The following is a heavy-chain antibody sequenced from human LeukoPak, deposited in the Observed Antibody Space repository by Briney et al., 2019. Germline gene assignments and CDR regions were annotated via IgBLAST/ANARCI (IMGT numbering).Heavy chain of an antibody. J-gene: IGHJ3*02. Sequence: SETLSLTCTVSGGSISSSSYYWGWIRQPPGKGLEWIGSIYYSGSTYYNPSLKSRVTISVDTSKNQFSLKLSSVTAADTAVYYCARSTKLGYCSSTSCYKNAFDIWGQGTMVTVSP. D-gene: IGHD2-2*02. CDR2: IYYSGST. V-gene: IGHV4-39*01. CDR1: GGSISSSSYY. CDR3: ARSTKLGYCSSTSCYKNAFDI.